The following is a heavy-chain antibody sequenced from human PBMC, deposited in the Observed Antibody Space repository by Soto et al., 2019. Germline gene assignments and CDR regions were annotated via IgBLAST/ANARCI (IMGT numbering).Heavy chain of an antibody. D-gene: IGHD3-22*01. Sequence: QVQLVQSGAEVKKPGSSVKVSCKASGGTFSSYAISWVRQAPGQGLEWMGGIIPIFGTANYAQKFQGRVTITADASTSTAYMELSSLRSEDTAVYYCARGGGGYDSSGYSYYYGMDVWGQGTTVTVSS. CDR3: ARGGGGYDSSGYSYYYGMDV. CDR1: GGTFSSYA. V-gene: IGHV1-69*12. J-gene: IGHJ6*02. CDR2: IIPIFGTA.